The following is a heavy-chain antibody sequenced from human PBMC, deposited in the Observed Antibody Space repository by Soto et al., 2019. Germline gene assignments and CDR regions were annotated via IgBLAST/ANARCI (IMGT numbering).Heavy chain of an antibody. J-gene: IGHJ4*02. Sequence: GGSLRLSCAASGFTFSSYAMNWVRQAPGKGLEWVSYISSGGTTIYYADSVKGRFTISRDSAKSSLYLQMNSLRDEDTAVYYCARGRPIDSWGQGTLVTVSS. V-gene: IGHV3-48*02. CDR1: GFTFSSYA. CDR3: ARGRPIDS. CDR2: ISSGGTTI.